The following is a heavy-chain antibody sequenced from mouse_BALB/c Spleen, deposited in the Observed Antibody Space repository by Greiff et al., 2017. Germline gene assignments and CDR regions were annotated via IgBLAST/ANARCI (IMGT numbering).Heavy chain of an antibody. D-gene: IGHD2-3*01. V-gene: IGHV3-8*02. CDR3: ARYRWLLHYYAMDY. Sequence: EVKLMESGPSLVKPSQTLSLTCSVTGDSITSGYWNWIRKFPGNKLEYMGYISYSGSTYYNPSLKSRISITRDTSKNQYYLQLNSVTTEDTATYYCARYRWLLHYYAMDYWGQGTSVTVSS. CDR2: ISYSGST. CDR1: GDSITSGY. J-gene: IGHJ4*01.